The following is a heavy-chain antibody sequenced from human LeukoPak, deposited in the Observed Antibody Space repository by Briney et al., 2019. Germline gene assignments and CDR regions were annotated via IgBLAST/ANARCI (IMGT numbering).Heavy chain of an antibody. D-gene: IGHD2-15*01. CDR2: ISPHGSGT. V-gene: IGHV1-2*02. Sequence: ASVKVSCKSSGFTFTGYYIHWVRQAPGQGLEWMGYISPHGSGTSSARKFRGRVTMTRDTSMSTAYMELSRLTSDDTAVYYCAREGNELLSKDFDYWGQGTLVTVSS. J-gene: IGHJ4*02. CDR1: GFTFTGYY. CDR3: AREGNELLSKDFDY.